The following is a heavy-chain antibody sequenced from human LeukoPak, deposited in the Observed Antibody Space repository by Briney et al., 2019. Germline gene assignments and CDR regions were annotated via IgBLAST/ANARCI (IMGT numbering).Heavy chain of an antibody. J-gene: IGHJ4*02. Sequence: SETLSLTCAVYGGSFSGYYWSWIRQPPGKGLEWIGEINHSGSTNFNPSLKSRVTISVDTSKNQFSLKLSSVTAADTAVYYCARGPPPRLAVAGSYYFDYWGQGTLVTVSS. CDR3: ARGPPPRLAVAGSYYFDY. CDR1: GGSFSGYY. V-gene: IGHV4-34*01. D-gene: IGHD6-19*01. CDR2: INHSGST.